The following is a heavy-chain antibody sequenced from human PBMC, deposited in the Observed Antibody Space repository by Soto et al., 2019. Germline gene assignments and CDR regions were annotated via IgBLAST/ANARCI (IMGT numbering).Heavy chain of an antibody. Sequence: SEILSLTCTVSGGSISTYYWSWMRQPPRNRLEWIGYINYSGSTNYNPSLKSRVTKSVDTSKNQFSLILSSVTAADTAVYYCARADCSGGSCPFDYWGQGIQVTVSS. V-gene: IGHV4-59*01. CDR2: INYSGST. J-gene: IGHJ4*02. D-gene: IGHD2-15*01. CDR1: GGSISTYY. CDR3: ARADCSGGSCPFDY.